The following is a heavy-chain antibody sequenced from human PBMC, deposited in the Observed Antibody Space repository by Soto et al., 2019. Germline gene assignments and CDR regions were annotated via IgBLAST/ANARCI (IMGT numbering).Heavy chain of an antibody. CDR3: AKHGGSGYDFDYYYYGMDV. Sequence: EVQLVESGGGLVQPGRSLRLSCAASGFTFDDYAMHWVRQAPGKGLEWVSGISWNSGSIGYADSVKGRFTISRDNAKNSLYLQMNSLRAEDTAVYYCAKHGGSGYDFDYYYYGMDVWGQGTTVTVSS. V-gene: IGHV3-9*01. D-gene: IGHD5-12*01. CDR1: GFTFDDYA. J-gene: IGHJ6*02. CDR2: ISWNSGSI.